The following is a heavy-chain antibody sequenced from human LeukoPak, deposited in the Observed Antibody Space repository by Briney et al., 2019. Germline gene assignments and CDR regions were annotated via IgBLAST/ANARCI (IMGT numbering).Heavy chain of an antibody. D-gene: IGHD2-15*01. CDR2: IIPIFGTA. V-gene: IGHV1-69*05. CDR3: AWGSLGVAGPKNAFDI. J-gene: IGHJ3*02. Sequence: SVKVSCKASGGTFSSYAISWVRQAPGQGLEWMGRIIPIFGTANYAQKFQGRVTITTDESTSTAYMELSSLRSEDTAVYYCAWGSLGVAGPKNAFDIWGQGTMVTVSS. CDR1: GGTFSSYA.